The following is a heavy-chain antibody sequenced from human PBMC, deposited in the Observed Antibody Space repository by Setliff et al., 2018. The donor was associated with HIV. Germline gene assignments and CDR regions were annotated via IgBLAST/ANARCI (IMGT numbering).Heavy chain of an antibody. J-gene: IGHJ4*02. CDR2: IYTSGIT. CDR1: GDSISSYY. D-gene: IGHD5-12*01. Sequence: SETLSLTCTVSGDSISSYYWSWIRQPPGKGLEWIGYIYTSGITAYNPSLKSRLTISVDTSKSQFSLRLTSVTAADTAIYYCARQVSIPGVAITPVDYWGQGALVTVSS. CDR3: ARQVSIPGVAITPVDY. V-gene: IGHV4-59*08.